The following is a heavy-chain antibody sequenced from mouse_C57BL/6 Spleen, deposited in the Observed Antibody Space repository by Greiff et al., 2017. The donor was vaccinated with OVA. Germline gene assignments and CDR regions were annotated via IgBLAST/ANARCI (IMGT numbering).Heavy chain of an antibody. CDR1: GFNIKDDY. V-gene: IGHV14-4*01. D-gene: IGHD2-1*01. CDR3: TLRGNYEGGTSYYFDY. J-gene: IGHJ2*01. CDR2: IDPENGDT. Sequence: VQLQQSGAELVRPGASVKLSCTASGFNIKDDYMHWVKQRPEQGLEWIGWIDPENGDTEYASKFQGKATITADSSSNTAYLQLSSLTSEDTAVYYCTLRGNYEGGTSYYFDYWGQGTTLTVSS.